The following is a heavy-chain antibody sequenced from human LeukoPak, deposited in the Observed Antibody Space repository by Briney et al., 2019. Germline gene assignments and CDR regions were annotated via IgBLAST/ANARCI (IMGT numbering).Heavy chain of an antibody. CDR1: GFTFSSYS. V-gene: IGHV3-21*01. CDR3: ARDLQLGDTARVTGY. Sequence: PGGSLRLSCAASGFTFSSYSMNWVRQAPGKGLEWVSSISSSSSYIYYADSVKGRFTISRDNAKNSLYLQMNSLRAEDTAVYYCARDLQLGDTARVTGYWGQGTLVTVS. CDR2: ISSSSSYI. J-gene: IGHJ4*02. D-gene: IGHD5-18*01.